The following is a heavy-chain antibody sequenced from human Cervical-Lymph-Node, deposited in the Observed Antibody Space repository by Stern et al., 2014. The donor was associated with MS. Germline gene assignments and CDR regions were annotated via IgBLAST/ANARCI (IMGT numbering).Heavy chain of an antibody. CDR3: AKDISERHYYFDS. J-gene: IGHJ4*02. D-gene: IGHD3-16*02. V-gene: IGHV3-9*01. CDR1: GFTFDDCA. Sequence: VHLVQSGGGSVQPGRSLRLSCAASGFTFDDCAMHWVRQAPGKGLEWVSGISWNSNNIGYADSVRGRFTISRDNAKNSLYLQMNGLRPEDTALYYCAKDISERHYYFDSWGEGTLVTVSS. CDR2: ISWNSNNI.